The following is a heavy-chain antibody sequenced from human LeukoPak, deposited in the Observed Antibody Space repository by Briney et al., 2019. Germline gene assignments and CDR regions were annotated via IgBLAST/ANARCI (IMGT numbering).Heavy chain of an antibody. CDR1: GGSISSGDYY. D-gene: IGHD6-6*01. V-gene: IGHV4-30-4*08. Sequence: SETLSLTCPVYGGSISSGDYYWSWLRQPPGKGLEWIGYIYYSGSTYYNPSLKSRVTISVDTSKNQFFLKLSSVTAADTAVYYCARGYSSSEFIDYWGQGTLVTVSS. J-gene: IGHJ4*02. CDR2: IYYSGST. CDR3: ARGYSSSEFIDY.